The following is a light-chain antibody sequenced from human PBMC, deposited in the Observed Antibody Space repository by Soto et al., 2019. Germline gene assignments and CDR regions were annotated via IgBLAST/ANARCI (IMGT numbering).Light chain of an antibody. J-gene: IGLJ3*02. CDR2: EVT. Sequence: QSALTQPASVSGSPGQSITIACTGTSRDVGSYDYVSWYQHNPGKAPKLMISEVTNRPSWVSERFSGSKSGNTASLSISGLQSDYEGDYYCTSYTTSTTWVYGGGTKLTVL. CDR1: SRDVGSYDY. CDR3: TSYTTSTTWV. V-gene: IGLV2-14*01.